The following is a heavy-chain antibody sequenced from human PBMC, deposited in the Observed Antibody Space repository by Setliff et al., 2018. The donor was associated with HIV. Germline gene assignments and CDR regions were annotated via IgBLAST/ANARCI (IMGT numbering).Heavy chain of an antibody. CDR1: GFTFRSYA. CDR2: ISHDGSIE. V-gene: IGHV3-30*04. Sequence: PGGSLRLSCAASGFTFRSYAMHWVRQAPGKGLEWVADISHDGSIEDYADSVRGRFTISRDNSKSAVYLQMNSLRPEDTALYYCARAFGYHDFWSGYSGDEFDIWGQGTLVTVSS. D-gene: IGHD3-3*01. CDR3: ARAFGYHDFWSGYSGDEFDI. J-gene: IGHJ3*02.